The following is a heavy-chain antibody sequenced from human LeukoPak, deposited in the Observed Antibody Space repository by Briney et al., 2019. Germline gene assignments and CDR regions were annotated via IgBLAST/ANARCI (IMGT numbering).Heavy chain of an antibody. Sequence: GGSLRLSCAASGFTFSSYGMHWVRQAPGKGLEWVAVIWYDGSNKYYADSVKGRFTISRDNSKNTLYLQMNSLRAEDTAVYYCARDLSKGYSYVPYYFDYWGQGTLVTVSS. CDR2: IWYDGSNK. D-gene: IGHD5-18*01. CDR3: ARDLSKGYSYVPYYFDY. CDR1: GFTFSSYG. J-gene: IGHJ4*02. V-gene: IGHV3-33*01.